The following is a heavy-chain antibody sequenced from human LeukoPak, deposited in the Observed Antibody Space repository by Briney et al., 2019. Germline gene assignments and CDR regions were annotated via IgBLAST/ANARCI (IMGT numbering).Heavy chain of an antibody. D-gene: IGHD3-3*01. Sequence: SETLSLTCTVSGGSISSYYWSWIRQPPGKGLEWIGYIYYSGSTNYNPSLKSRVTISVGTSKNQFSLKLSSVTAADTAVYYCARYVVGVVATGWFDPWGQGTLVTVSS. CDR2: IYYSGST. V-gene: IGHV4-59*08. J-gene: IGHJ5*02. CDR1: GGSISSYY. CDR3: ARYVVGVVATGWFDP.